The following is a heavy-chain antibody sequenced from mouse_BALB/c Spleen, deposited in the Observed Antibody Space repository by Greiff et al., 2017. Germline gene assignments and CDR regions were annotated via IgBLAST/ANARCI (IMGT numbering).Heavy chain of an antibody. J-gene: IGHJ1*01. Sequence: QVQLQQPGAELVKPGASVKLSCKASGYTFTSYWMHWVKQRPGQGLEWIGEINPSNGRTNYNEKFKSKATLTVDKSSSTAYMQLSSLTSEDSAVYYCASLYGNYWYFDVWGAGTTVTVSS. CDR1: GYTFTSYW. CDR2: INPSNGRT. V-gene: IGHV1S81*02. CDR3: ASLYGNYWYFDV. D-gene: IGHD2-1*01.